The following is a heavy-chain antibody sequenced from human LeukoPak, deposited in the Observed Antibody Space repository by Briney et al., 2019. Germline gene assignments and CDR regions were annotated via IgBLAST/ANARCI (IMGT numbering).Heavy chain of an antibody. CDR2: INPNSGGT. V-gene: IGHV1-2*02. J-gene: IGHJ6*03. D-gene: IGHD3-22*01. CDR1: GYTFTGYY. CDR3: AREGGDYYDSSGYPNYYYYYMDV. Sequence: GASVKVSCKASGYTFTGYYMHWVRQAPGQGLEWMGWINPNSGGTNYAQKFQGRVTMTRDTSISTAYMEPSRLRSDDTAVYYCAREGGDYYDSSGYPNYYYYYMDVWGKGTTVTVSS.